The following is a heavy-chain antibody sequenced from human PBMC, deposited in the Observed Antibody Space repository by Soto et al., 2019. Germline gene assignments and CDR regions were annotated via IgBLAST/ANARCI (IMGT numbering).Heavy chain of an antibody. CDR3: AGPRRDGCNSASEQYVIKV. D-gene: IGHD3-16*02. V-gene: IGHV1-69*13. J-gene: IGHJ6*03. Sequence: SVKVSCKVPGRTYSSYAISWVRQAPGQGLAWMGGIIPIFGTANYAQKFQGRVTITADESTRTAYMELNRLRSEDTAVYYCAGPRRDGCNSASEQYVIKVWHKRSTV. CDR1: GRTYSSYA. CDR2: IIPIFGTA.